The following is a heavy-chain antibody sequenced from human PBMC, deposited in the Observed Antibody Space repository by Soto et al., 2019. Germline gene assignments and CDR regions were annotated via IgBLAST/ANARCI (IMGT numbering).Heavy chain of an antibody. Sequence: GGSLRLSCAASGSIFTGYCMHWVRQAPGKGLEWVAVIWFDGSNKYYADSVKGRFTISRDNAKNSLYLQMNSLRAEDTAVYYCAREDTGTTSYFDYWGQGTLVTVSS. J-gene: IGHJ4*02. CDR3: AREDTGTTSYFDY. CDR1: GSIFTGYC. V-gene: IGHV3-33*01. CDR2: IWFDGSNK. D-gene: IGHD1-7*01.